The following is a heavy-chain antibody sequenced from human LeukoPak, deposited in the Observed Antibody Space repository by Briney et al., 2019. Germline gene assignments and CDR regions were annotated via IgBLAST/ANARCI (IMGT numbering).Heavy chain of an antibody. D-gene: IGHD6-13*01. J-gene: IGHJ4*02. CDR1: GFTFSTYS. Sequence: PGGSLRLSCAASGFTFSTYSMNWVRQAPGKGLEWVSSISGGSSYIYYADSVKGRFTISRDNAKSSLYLQMNSLRAEDTAVYYCASGSEYTSSWWYYFDYWGQGTLVTVSS. V-gene: IGHV3-21*01. CDR2: ISGGSSYI. CDR3: ASGSEYTSSWWYYFDY.